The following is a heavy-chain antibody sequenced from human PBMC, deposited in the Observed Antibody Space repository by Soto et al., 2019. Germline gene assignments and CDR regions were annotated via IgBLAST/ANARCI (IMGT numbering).Heavy chain of an antibody. Sequence: GGSLRLSCAASGFTFSSYAMHWVRQAPGKGLEWVAVISYDGSNKYYADSVKGRFTISRDNSKNTLYLQMNSLRAEDTAVYYCARGPDYWGRGTLVTVSS. J-gene: IGHJ4*02. CDR1: GFTFSSYA. V-gene: IGHV3-30-3*01. CDR3: ARGPDY. CDR2: ISYDGSNK.